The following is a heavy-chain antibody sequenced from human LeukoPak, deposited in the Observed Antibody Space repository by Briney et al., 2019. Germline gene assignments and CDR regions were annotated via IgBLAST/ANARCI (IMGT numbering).Heavy chain of an antibody. CDR1: GIPISDYY. CDR3: AKTSSGGFGESFDY. J-gene: IGHJ4*02. Sequence: PGGSLRLSCAASGIPISDYYMTWIRQAPGKGLEWVSSISISSNYIYYPDSLKGRFTISRDNAKNSLYLQMNSLRAEDTAVYYCAKTSSGGFGESFDYWGQGTLVTVSS. CDR2: ISISSNYI. V-gene: IGHV3-11*06. D-gene: IGHD3-10*01.